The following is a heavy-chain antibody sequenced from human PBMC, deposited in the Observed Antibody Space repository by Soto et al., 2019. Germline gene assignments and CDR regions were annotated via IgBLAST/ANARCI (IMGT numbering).Heavy chain of an antibody. V-gene: IGHV3-30-3*01. CDR2: ISYDGSNK. J-gene: IGHJ5*02. D-gene: IGHD3-10*01. Sequence: QVQLVESGGGVVQPGRSLRLSCAASGFTFSSYAMHWVRQAPGKGLEWVAVISYDGSNKSYADSVKGRCTISRDNSKNTLYLQMNSLRAEDTTLYYCARATGRLLWFGEPQSWGQGTLVTVSS. CDR1: GFTFSSYA. CDR3: ARATGRLLWFGEPQS.